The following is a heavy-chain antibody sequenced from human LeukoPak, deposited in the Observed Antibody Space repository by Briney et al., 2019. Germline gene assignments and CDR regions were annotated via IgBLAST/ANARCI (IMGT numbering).Heavy chain of an antibody. V-gene: IGHV3-30*18. CDR3: AKDRSSTWAVDY. CDR2: ISSDRNNE. Sequence: GGSLRLSCAAPGFTFSSYGMHWVRQAPGKGLEWVAFISSDRNNEYYADSVKGRFTISRDNSKNTLYLQMNSLRAEDTAVYYCAKDRSSTWAVDYWGQGTLVTVSS. CDR1: GFTFSSYG. J-gene: IGHJ4*02. D-gene: IGHD6-13*01.